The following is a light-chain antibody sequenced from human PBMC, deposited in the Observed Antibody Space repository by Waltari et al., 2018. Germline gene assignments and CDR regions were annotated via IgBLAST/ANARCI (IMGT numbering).Light chain of an antibody. CDR3: CSYAGNYIHVL. V-gene: IGLV2-23*02. Sequence: QSALTQPASVSGSPGQSITISCTGTSSDVGGYNSVSWYQHHPGKAPKVIIYDVSQRPSGVSNRFPGSKSGNTASLTSSGLQPEDEADYFCCSYAGNYIHVLFGGGTKLTVL. CDR1: SSDVGGYNS. J-gene: IGLJ2*01. CDR2: DVS.